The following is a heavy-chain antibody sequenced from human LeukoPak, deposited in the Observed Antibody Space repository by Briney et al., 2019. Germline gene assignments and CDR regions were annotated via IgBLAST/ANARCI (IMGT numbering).Heavy chain of an antibody. Sequence: GGSLRLSCAASGFTFSTYSMHWVRQAPGKGLECISAITRDGRRTYYANSMRGRFTISRDNPENTLYLQMGSLRAEDMGVYYCARVVGYGSGWYYEYWGQGSLVTVSS. J-gene: IGHJ4*02. D-gene: IGHD6-19*01. V-gene: IGHV3-64*01. CDR3: ARVVGYGSGWYYEY. CDR1: GFTFSTYS. CDR2: ITRDGRRT.